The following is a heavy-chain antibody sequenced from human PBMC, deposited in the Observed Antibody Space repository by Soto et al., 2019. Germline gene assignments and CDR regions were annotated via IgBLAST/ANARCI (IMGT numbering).Heavy chain of an antibody. Sequence: SETLSLTCTVSGGSISSYYWSWIRQPPGKGLEWIGYIYYSGSTNYNPSLKSRVTISVDTSKNQFSLKLSSVTAADTAVYYCASAVVAPYYYYYYMDVWGKGTTVTVSS. D-gene: IGHD2-15*01. J-gene: IGHJ6*03. CDR3: ASAVVAPYYYYYYMDV. V-gene: IGHV4-59*01. CDR2: IYYSGST. CDR1: GGSISSYY.